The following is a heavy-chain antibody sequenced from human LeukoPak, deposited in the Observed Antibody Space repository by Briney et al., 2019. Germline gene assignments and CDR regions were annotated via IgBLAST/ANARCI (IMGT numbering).Heavy chain of an antibody. CDR2: IIPIFGTT. CDR1: GGTFSSYA. Sequence: SVKVSCKASGGTFSSYAITWVRQAPGQGLEWMGGIIPIFGTTNYAQKFQGRVTITTDESTSTAYMDLRSLRSEDTAVYYCARGLDGGEVPAALGGDVFDIWGQGTMVTVSS. D-gene: IGHD2-2*01. V-gene: IGHV1-69*05. J-gene: IGHJ3*02. CDR3: ARGLDGGEVPAALGGDVFDI.